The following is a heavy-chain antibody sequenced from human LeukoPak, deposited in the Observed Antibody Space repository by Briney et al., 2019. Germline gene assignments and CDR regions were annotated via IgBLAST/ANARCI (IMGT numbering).Heavy chain of an antibody. Sequence: GGSLSLSCAASGFTFSSYEMNWVRQAPGKGLEWVSYISSSGSTIYYADSVKGRFTISRDNAKNSLYLQMNSLRAEDTAVYYCARDTYYYDSSGYDIMDYWGQGNLVTVSS. D-gene: IGHD3-22*01. V-gene: IGHV3-48*03. CDR2: ISSSGSTI. CDR1: GFTFSSYE. J-gene: IGHJ4*02. CDR3: ARDTYYYDSSGYDIMDY.